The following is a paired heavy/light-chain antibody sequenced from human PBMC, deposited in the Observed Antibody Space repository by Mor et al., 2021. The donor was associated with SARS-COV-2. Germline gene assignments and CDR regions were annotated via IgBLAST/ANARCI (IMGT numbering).Heavy chain of an antibody. CDR3: ARYIVATILDYYYGMDV. D-gene: IGHD5-12*01. J-gene: IGHJ6*02. CDR1: GGSISSGDYY. V-gene: IGHV4-30-4*01. CDR2: IYYSGST. Sequence: QVQLQESGPGLVKPSQTLSLTCTVSGGSISSGDYYWSWIRQPPGKGLEWIGYIYYSGSTYYNPSLKSRVTISVDTSKNQFSLKLSSVTAADTAVYYCARYIVATILDYYYGMDVWGQGTTVTVSS.
Light chain of an antibody. V-gene: IGKV2-24*01. CDR2: KIS. CDR1: QSLVHSDGNTY. Sequence: DIVMTQTPLSSPVTLGQPASISCRSSQSLVHSDGNTYLSWLQQRPGQPPRLLIYKISNRFSGVPDRFSGSGAGTDFTLKISRVEAEDVGVYYCMQATQFPHRVTFGQGTKLEIK. J-gene: IGKJ2*01. CDR3: MQATQFPHRVT.